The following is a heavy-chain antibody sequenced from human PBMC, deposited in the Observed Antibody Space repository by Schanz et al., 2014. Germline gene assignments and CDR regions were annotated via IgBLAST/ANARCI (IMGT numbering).Heavy chain of an antibody. V-gene: IGHV1-2*04. CDR1: GYNITSND. Sequence: QVQLIQSGAEVKKPGASVKVSCKASGYNITSNDVTWVRQATGQGLEWMGWMNPNSGDTNYAQKFQGWVTMTRDTSISTAYMEVSRLKSDDTAVYYCARDQSPYTNSSDVRYFDYWGQGSLVTVSS. J-gene: IGHJ4*02. D-gene: IGHD6-6*01. CDR2: MNPNSGDT. CDR3: ARDQSPYTNSSDVRYFDY.